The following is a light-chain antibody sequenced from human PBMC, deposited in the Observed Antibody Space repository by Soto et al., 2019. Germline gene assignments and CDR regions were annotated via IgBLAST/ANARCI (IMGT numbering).Light chain of an antibody. CDR1: QSIRNY. CDR2: AAD. Sequence: EIVMTQSPATLSVSPGESATLSCRASQSIRNYLAWYQHIPSQAPSLLIYAADSRATGVPGRFTGSGSGTVFTLTISSLQPEDSGFYYCQQYDTCPPITFGRGTRLEIK. J-gene: IGKJ5*01. CDR3: QQYDTCPPIT. V-gene: IGKV3-15*01.